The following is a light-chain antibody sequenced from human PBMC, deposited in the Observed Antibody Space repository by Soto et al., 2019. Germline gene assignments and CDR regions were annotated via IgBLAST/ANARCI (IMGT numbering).Light chain of an antibody. CDR1: SSNIGSKT. V-gene: IGLV1-44*01. CDR2: SNY. Sequence: QSVLTQPPSASGTPGQRVTISCSGSSSNIGSKTVNWYQQLPGTAPKLLIYSNYQRPSGVPDRFSGSKSGTSASLAISGLQSEDESDYYCSAWDAILNGYVFGTATKVT. CDR3: SAWDAILNGYV. J-gene: IGLJ1*01.